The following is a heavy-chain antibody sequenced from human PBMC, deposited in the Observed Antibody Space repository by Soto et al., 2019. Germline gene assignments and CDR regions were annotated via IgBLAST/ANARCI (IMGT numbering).Heavy chain of an antibody. J-gene: IGHJ4*02. D-gene: IGHD3-3*01. CDR2: IKQDGSEK. CDR3: ARGSMLSITIFGVVIPTGGYFDY. Sequence: GGSLRLSCAASGFTFSSYWMSWVRQAPGKGLEWVANIKQDGSEKYYVDSVKGRFTISRDNAKNSLYLQMNSLRAEDTAVYYRARGSMLSITIFGVVIPTGGYFDYWGQGTLVTVSS. CDR1: GFTFSSYW. V-gene: IGHV3-7*03.